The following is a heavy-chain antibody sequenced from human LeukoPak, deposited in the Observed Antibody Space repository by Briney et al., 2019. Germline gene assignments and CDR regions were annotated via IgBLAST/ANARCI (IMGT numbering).Heavy chain of an antibody. CDR2: ISYDGSNK. J-gene: IGHJ3*02. CDR3: ASIGYCSSTSCYVGVDI. Sequence: PGGSLRLSCAASGFTFSSYAMHWVRQAPGKGLEWVAVISYDGSNKYYADSVKGRFTISRDNSKNTLYLQMNSLRAEDTAVYYCASIGYCSSTSCYVGVDIWGQGTMVTVSS. V-gene: IGHV3-30-3*01. CDR1: GFTFSSYA. D-gene: IGHD2-2*01.